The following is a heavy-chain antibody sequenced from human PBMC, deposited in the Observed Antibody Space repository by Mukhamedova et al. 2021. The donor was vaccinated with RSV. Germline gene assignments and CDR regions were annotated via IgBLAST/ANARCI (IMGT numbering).Heavy chain of an antibody. CDR2: INPNSGGT. CDR3: AGGSTGYSSSWYGSGLDY. Sequence: GQGLVWMGWINPNSGGTNYAQKFQGRVTMTRDTSISTAYMELSRLRSDDTAVYYCAGGSTGYSSSWYGSGLDYWGQGTLVTVSS. J-gene: IGHJ4*02. V-gene: IGHV1-2*02. D-gene: IGHD6-13*01.